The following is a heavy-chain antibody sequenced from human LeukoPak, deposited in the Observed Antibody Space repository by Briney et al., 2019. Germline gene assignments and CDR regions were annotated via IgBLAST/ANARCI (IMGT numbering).Heavy chain of an antibody. CDR1: GFTFSSYA. Sequence: PGGSLTLSCAASGFTFSSYAMSWVRQTPGKGLEWVSGITASGGSTYHADSVKGRFTISRDNSINTLNLQMNNLRAEDTAIYYCAIGLGFWSGYYTPFDYWGQGSSVTVSS. J-gene: IGHJ4*02. CDR2: ITASGGST. D-gene: IGHD3-3*01. CDR3: AIGLGFWSGYYTPFDY. V-gene: IGHV3-23*01.